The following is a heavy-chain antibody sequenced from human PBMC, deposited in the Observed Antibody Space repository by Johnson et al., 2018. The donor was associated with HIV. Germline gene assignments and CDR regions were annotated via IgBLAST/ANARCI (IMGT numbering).Heavy chain of an antibody. J-gene: IGHJ3*02. CDR1: GFTFSSYG. Sequence: QVQLVESGGGVVQPGGSLRLSCAASGFTFSSYGMHWVRQAPGKGLEWVVFVRYDGSNKYYEDSVSGRFTISRDNSKNTLYLQMNSLRAEDTAVYFCARDQGYNGFEPDAFDIWGQGTMVTVSS. D-gene: IGHD5-12*01. CDR2: VRYDGSNK. V-gene: IGHV3-30*02. CDR3: ARDQGYNGFEPDAFDI.